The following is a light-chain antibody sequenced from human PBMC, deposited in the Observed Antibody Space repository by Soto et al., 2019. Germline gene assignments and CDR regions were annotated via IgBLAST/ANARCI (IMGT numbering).Light chain of an antibody. J-gene: IGKJ5*01. CDR3: QQYKNCPYS. CDR1: QGVTAN. CDR2: DVS. Sequence: LMTQSPATLSVSPGERATLXXRAGQGVTANFAWYQQKSGQSPRFXIYDVSIRATGVPARFSGTGSETDFTLTISGLQSEDSTIYFCQQYKNCPYSFGQGTRLEIK. V-gene: IGKV3-15*01.